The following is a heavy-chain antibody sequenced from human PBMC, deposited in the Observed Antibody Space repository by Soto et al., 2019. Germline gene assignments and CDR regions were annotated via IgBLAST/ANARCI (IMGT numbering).Heavy chain of an antibody. CDR3: AISPGVDIVATILLGYAFDI. J-gene: IGHJ3*02. CDR2: TYYRSKWYN. D-gene: IGHD5-12*01. Sequence: SQTLSLTCAISGDSVSSNSAAWNWIRQSPSRGLEWLGRTYYRSKWYNDYAVSVKSRITINPDTSKNQFSLQLNSVTPEDTAVFYCAISPGVDIVATILLGYAFDIWGQGTMVTVSS. V-gene: IGHV6-1*01. CDR1: GDSVSSNSAA.